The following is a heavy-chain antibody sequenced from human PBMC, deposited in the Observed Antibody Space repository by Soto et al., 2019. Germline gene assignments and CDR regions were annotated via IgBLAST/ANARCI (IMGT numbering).Heavy chain of an antibody. CDR3: ARARVGATTYVDY. CDR1: GYTFTSYA. Sequence: QVQLVQSGAEVKKPGASVKVSCKASGYTFTSYAMHWVRQAPGQRREWMGWINAGNGNTKYSQKFQGRVTITRDTSASTAYMELSSLRSEDTAVYYCARARVGATTYVDYWGQGTLVTVSS. J-gene: IGHJ4*02. V-gene: IGHV1-3*01. D-gene: IGHD1-26*01. CDR2: INAGNGNT.